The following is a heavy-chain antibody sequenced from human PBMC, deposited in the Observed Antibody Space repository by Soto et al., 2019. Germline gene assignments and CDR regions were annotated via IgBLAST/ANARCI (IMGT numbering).Heavy chain of an antibody. CDR1: GFTFSSYG. D-gene: IGHD3-22*01. Sequence: GGSLRLSCGASGFTFSSYGMHWVRQAPGKGLEWVAIIWNDGSNEYYADSVKGRFTISRDNSKNTLYLQVSSLRAEDTAVYFCARDQTDSGGYSDSWGQGTLVTVSS. J-gene: IGHJ4*02. V-gene: IGHV3-33*01. CDR2: IWNDGSNE. CDR3: ARDQTDSGGYSDS.